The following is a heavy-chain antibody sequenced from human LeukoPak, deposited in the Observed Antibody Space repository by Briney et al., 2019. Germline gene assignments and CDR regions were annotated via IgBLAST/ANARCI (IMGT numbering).Heavy chain of an antibody. CDR1: GDSISNTYW. CDR2: IYHSGST. CDR3: ASGNNCRWVY. Sequence: SETLSLTCAVSGDSISNTYWWSWVRQPPGKGLEWIAEIYHSGSTNYNPSLKSRVTISVDKSKNQLSLKLTSVTAADTAMYYCASGNNCRWVYWGQGTLVTVSS. V-gene: IGHV4-4*02. D-gene: IGHD1/OR15-1a*01. J-gene: IGHJ4*02.